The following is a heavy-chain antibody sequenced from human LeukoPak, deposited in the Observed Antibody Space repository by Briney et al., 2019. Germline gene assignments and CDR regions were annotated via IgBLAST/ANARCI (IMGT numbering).Heavy chain of an antibody. CDR2: INPSGGST. Sequence: ASVKVSCEASGYTFTCYYMHWVRQAPGQGLEWMGIINPSGGSTSYAQKFQGRVTMTRDTSTSTVYMELSSLRSEDTAVYYCARGGRDGGRQPLRRDCCFNWFDPWGQGTLVTVSS. CDR3: ARGGRDGGRQPLRRDCCFNWFDP. J-gene: IGHJ5*02. V-gene: IGHV1-46*01. CDR1: GYTFTCYY. D-gene: IGHD2-21*02.